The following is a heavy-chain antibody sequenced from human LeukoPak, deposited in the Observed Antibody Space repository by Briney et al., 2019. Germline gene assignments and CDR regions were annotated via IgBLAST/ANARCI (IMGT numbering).Heavy chain of an antibody. CDR3: ARDIQRDSSSWYRFGDY. D-gene: IGHD6-13*01. J-gene: IGHJ4*02. Sequence: GRSLRLSCAASGFTFSSYAMHWVRQAPGKGLEWVAVISYDGSNKYYADSVKGRFTISRDNSKNTLYLQMNSLRAEDTAVYYCARDIQRDSSSWYRFGDYWGQGTLVTVSS. CDR2: ISYDGSNK. V-gene: IGHV3-30-3*01. CDR1: GFTFSSYA.